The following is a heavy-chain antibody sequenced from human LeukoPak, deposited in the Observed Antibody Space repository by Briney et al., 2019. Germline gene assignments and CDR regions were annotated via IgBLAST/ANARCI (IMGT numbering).Heavy chain of an antibody. J-gene: IGHJ4*02. CDR2: ISGSGGST. D-gene: IGHD6-19*01. CDR1: GFTFSSYA. CDR3: AKLQIVTVAGIDY. Sequence: GGSLRLSCAXSGFTFSSYAMSWVRQAPGKGLEWVSAISGSGGSTYYADSVERRFTISRDNSKNTLYLQVSSLRAEDTAVYYCAKLQIVTVAGIDYWGQGTLVTVSS. V-gene: IGHV3-23*01.